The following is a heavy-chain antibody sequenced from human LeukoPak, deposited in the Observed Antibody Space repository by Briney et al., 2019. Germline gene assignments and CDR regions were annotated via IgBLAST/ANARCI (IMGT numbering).Heavy chain of an antibody. J-gene: IGHJ4*02. CDR3: ARGGQWLWNYFDF. D-gene: IGHD6-19*01. CDR2: INPNSGST. Sequence: GASVKVSCKASGYTFTSYYMHWVRQAPGQGLEWMGTINPNSGSTSYAQKFQGRVTMTRDTSTSTVYMELSSLRSEDTAVYYCARGGQWLWNYFDFWGQGTLVTVSS. V-gene: IGHV1-46*01. CDR1: GYTFTSYY.